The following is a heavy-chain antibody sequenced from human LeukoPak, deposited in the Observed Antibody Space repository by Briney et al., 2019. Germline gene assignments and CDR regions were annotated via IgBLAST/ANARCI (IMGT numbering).Heavy chain of an antibody. V-gene: IGHV1-69*04. CDR2: IIPILGIA. CDR1: GGTFSSYA. J-gene: IGHJ5*02. D-gene: IGHD6-13*01. CDR3: ASLEPGTAAGYGDFWFDP. Sequence: GASVKVSCKASGGTFSSYAISWVRQAPGQGPEWMGRIIPILGIANYAQKFQGRVTITADKSTSTAYMELSSLRSEDTAVYYCASLEPGTAAGYGDFWFDPWGQGTLVTVSS.